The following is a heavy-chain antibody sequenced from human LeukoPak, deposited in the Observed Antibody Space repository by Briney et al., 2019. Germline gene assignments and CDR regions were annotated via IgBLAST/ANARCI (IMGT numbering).Heavy chain of an antibody. V-gene: IGHV3-23*01. J-gene: IGHJ4*02. CDR3: AKDVTVVPAAIL. CDR2: ISGSGGST. Sequence: GRSLRLSCAASGFTFSSYGMHWVRQAPGKGLEWVSAISGSGGSTYYADSVKGRFTISRDNSKNTLYLQMNSLRAEDTAVYYCAKDVTVVPAAILWGQGTLATVSS. D-gene: IGHD2-2*02. CDR1: GFTFSSYG.